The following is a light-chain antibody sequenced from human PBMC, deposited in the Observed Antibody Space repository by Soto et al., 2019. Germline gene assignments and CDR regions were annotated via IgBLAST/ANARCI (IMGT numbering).Light chain of an antibody. V-gene: IGLV2-14*01. CDR1: SSDVGGYNY. J-gene: IGLJ1*01. CDR3: SSFTNTITRYA. CDR2: EVS. Sequence: QSALTQPASVSGSPGQSITISCTGTSSDVGGYNYVSWFQHHPGKAPKLIIYEVSYRPSGVSNRFSGSKSGDTASLTISGLQAEDEADYYCSSFTNTITRYAFGTGTKGHRP.